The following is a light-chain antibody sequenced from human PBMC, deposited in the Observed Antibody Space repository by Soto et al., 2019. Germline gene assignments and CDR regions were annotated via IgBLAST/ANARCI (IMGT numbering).Light chain of an antibody. J-gene: IGLJ1*01. Sequence: QSALTQPASVSGSPGQAIIISCAGTSSDVRTYNYVSWYQQHPGKAPKLIIYDVTNRPSGVSSRFSGSKSGSTASLRISALQTEDEAEYYCSSLAISNPPYVFGTGTKVTVL. CDR1: SSDVRTYNY. CDR2: DVT. CDR3: SSLAISNPPYV. V-gene: IGLV2-14*03.